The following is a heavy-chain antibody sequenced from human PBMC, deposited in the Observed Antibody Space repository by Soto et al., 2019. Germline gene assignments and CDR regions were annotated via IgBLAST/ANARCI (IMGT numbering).Heavy chain of an antibody. CDR1: GFSFSGYF. J-gene: IGHJ6*02. CDR3: ARARPDIVQLVGATSGYYGMDV. CDR2: ISGSGSHI. Sequence: GGSLRLSCVVSGFSFSGYFMAWIRQAPGKGLEWVSYISGSGSHIYYADSVKGRFTTSRDNARNSLYLQLNSLRVEDTAVYYCARARPDIVQLVGATSGYYGMDVWGQGTTVTVSS. V-gene: IGHV3-11*01. D-gene: IGHD2-15*01.